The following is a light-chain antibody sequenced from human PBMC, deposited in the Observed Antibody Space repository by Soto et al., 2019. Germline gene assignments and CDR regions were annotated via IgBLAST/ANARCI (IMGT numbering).Light chain of an antibody. CDR2: EVS. CDR3: SSYTSSSIWV. V-gene: IGLV2-14*01. CDR1: SSDVGAYKY. Sequence: QSALTQPASVSVSPGQSITISCTGTSSDVGAYKYVSWYQQHPGKAPKVMIYEVSNRPSGVSNRFSGSKSGNTASLTISGVQADDEADYYCSSYTSSSIWVFGGGTKLTVL. J-gene: IGLJ3*02.